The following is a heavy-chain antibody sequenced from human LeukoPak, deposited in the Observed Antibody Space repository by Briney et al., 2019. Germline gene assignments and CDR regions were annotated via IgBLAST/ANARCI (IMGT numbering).Heavy chain of an antibody. CDR1: GGTFSSYA. V-gene: IGHV1-69*04. J-gene: IGHJ5*02. D-gene: IGHD6-13*01. CDR3: ARDLIAAAGPSLKNWFDP. CDR2: IIPILGIA. Sequence: GASVKVSCKASGGTFSSYAISWVRQAPGQGLEWMGRIIPILGIANYAQKFQGRVTITADKSTSTAYMELSSLRSEDTAVYYCARDLIAAAGPSLKNWFDPWGQGTLVTVSS.